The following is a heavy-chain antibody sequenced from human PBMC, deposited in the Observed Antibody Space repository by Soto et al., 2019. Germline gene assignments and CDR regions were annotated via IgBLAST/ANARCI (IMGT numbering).Heavy chain of an antibody. D-gene: IGHD1-1*01. CDR1: GDSVSRSGSY. CDR2: VYYGGTT. CDR3: ARPRAWIDPWFDP. Sequence: SETLSLTCTVSGDSVSRSGSYWGWIRQPPGKGLEWIGSVYYGGTTSYNPSLKSRVTISVDAPKNQFSLQLNSVTAADTAVYYCARPRAWIDPWFDPWGQGTLVTVSS. V-gene: IGHV4-39*01. J-gene: IGHJ5*02.